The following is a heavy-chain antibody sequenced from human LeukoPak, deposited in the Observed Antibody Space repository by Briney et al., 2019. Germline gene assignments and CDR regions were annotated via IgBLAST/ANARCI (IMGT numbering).Heavy chain of an antibody. CDR2: INPSGGST. D-gene: IGHD3-10*01. Sequence: ASVKVSCKAFGYTFTSYYMHWVRQAPGQGLEWMGIINPSGGSTSYAQKFQGRVTMTRDTSTSTVYMELSSLRSEDTAVYYCAREQEANVLLWFGESGYWGQGTLVTVSS. J-gene: IGHJ4*02. V-gene: IGHV1-46*01. CDR3: AREQEANVLLWFGESGY. CDR1: GYTFTSYY.